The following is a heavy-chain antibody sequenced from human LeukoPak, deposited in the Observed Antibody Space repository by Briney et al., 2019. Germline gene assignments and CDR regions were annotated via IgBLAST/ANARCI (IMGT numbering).Heavy chain of an antibody. Sequence: SETLSLTCTVSGGSISSNYWSWIRQPPGKGLEWIGYIYYSGSTNYNPSLKSRVTISVDTSKNQFPLKLNSVTAADTAIYYCARMTTVVTPKYYFDYWGQGTLVTVSS. CDR3: ARMTTVVTPKYYFDY. V-gene: IGHV4-59*01. CDR1: GGSISSNY. D-gene: IGHD4-23*01. J-gene: IGHJ4*02. CDR2: IYYSGST.